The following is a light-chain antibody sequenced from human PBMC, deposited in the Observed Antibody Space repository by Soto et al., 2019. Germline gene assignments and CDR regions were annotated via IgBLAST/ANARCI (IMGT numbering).Light chain of an antibody. CDR3: QQYNNWPIT. CDR1: QSVSGD. Sequence: EIVLSQSASTLSVSPGERATLSCRASQSVSGDLAWYHHKPGQAPRLLIYDASTRALDTPARFAGSGAGTEFTLTISSLQSEDFAVYFCQQYNNWPITFGQGTRLEIK. CDR2: DAS. V-gene: IGKV3-15*01. J-gene: IGKJ5*01.